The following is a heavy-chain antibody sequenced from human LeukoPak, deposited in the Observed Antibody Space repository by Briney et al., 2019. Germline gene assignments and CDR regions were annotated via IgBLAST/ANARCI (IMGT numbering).Heavy chain of an antibody. J-gene: IGHJ3*02. CDR1: GFTFSSYS. Sequence: PGGSLRLSCAASGFTFSSYSMNWVRQAPGKGLEWVSSISSSSSYIYYADSVKGRFTISRDNAKNSLYLQMNSLRAEDTAVYYCAREESGYSSGWPPPRAFDIWGQGTMVTVSS. V-gene: IGHV3-21*01. CDR2: ISSSSSYI. D-gene: IGHD6-19*01. CDR3: AREESGYSSGWPPPRAFDI.